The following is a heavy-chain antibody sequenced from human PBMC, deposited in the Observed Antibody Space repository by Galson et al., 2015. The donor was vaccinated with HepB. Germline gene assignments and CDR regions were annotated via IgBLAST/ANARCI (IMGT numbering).Heavy chain of an antibody. CDR3: STASSTYLGSYPLYYGMDV. V-gene: IGHV3-15*01. D-gene: IGHD1-1*01. CDR1: GFTFGDYA. Sequence: SLRLSCAASGFTFGDYAMSWFRQAPGKGLEWVGRVKSKTDGGATDYAAFVKGRFTISRDDSQNTLYLQMTGLEIEDTAVYYCSTASSTYLGSYPLYYGMDVWGQGTTVTVSS. CDR2: VKSKTDGGAT. J-gene: IGHJ6*02.